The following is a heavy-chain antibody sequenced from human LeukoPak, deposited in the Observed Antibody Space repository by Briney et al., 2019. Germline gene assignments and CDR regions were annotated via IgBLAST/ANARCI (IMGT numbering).Heavy chain of an antibody. CDR1: GGSISPYH. Sequence: SETLSLTCSVSGGSISPYHWSWIRQSPGKGLQWIGCIYYTGSTNYNPSLKSRVTISVDTSKNQFSLKLASVTAADTAEYYCARDLINIYDPGHYYYGMDVWGQGTAVTVSS. CDR2: IYYTGST. J-gene: IGHJ6*02. D-gene: IGHD3-22*01. V-gene: IGHV4-59*01. CDR3: ARDLINIYDPGHYYYGMDV.